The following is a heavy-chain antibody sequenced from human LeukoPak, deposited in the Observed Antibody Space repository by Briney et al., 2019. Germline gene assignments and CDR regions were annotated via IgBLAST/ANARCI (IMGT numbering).Heavy chain of an antibody. CDR3: ARDGPQYYFDY. CDR2: TYYRSKWYN. J-gene: IGHJ4*02. D-gene: IGHD4-11*01. Sequence: SQTLSLTYAISGASISNNNAAWNWITQSPSRGLEWLGRTYYRSKWYNDYAVSVKSRITINPDTSKNQFSLQRNSVTPEDTAVYYCARDGPQYYFDYWGQGTLVTVSS. V-gene: IGHV6-1*01. CDR1: GASISNNNAA.